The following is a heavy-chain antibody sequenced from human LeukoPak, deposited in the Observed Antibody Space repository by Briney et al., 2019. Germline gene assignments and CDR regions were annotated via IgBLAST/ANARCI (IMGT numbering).Heavy chain of an antibody. Sequence: SGGSLRLSCAASGFTFSSYGMSWVRQAPGKGLEWVSAISGSGGSTYYADSVKGRFTISRDNSKNTLYLQMNSLRAEDTAVYYCAKALFGDRRVGAFDIWGLGTMLTVSS. V-gene: IGHV3-23*01. CDR2: ISGSGGST. CDR1: GFTFSSYG. D-gene: IGHD3-10*02. J-gene: IGHJ3*02. CDR3: AKALFGDRRVGAFDI.